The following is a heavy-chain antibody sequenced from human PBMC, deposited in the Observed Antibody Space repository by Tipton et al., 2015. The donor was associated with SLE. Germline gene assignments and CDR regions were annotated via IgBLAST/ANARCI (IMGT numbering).Heavy chain of an antibody. CDR3: ARPRERDYNDAFDI. D-gene: IGHD4-11*01. J-gene: IGHJ3*02. CDR2: IHYSGTT. Sequence: LRLSCSVSGDSIGTYYWNWIRQPPGKGLEWIGYIHYSGTTNYNPSLKSRVTMSVDTSKNQFSLNLRSVTAADTAMYYCARPRERDYNDAFDIWGQGTMVIVSS. CDR1: GDSIGTYY. V-gene: IGHV4-59*01.